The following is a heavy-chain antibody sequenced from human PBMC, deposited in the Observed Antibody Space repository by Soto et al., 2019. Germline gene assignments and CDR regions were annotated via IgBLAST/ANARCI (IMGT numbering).Heavy chain of an antibody. D-gene: IGHD3-10*01. CDR2: VAAYGGAT. V-gene: IGHV1-18*01. CDR1: ANILSSFT. Sequence: VQLVQSGTEMKKPGASVKLSCKASANILSSFTFSWVRQAPGQGLEWVGMVAAYGGATYYAQKFQGSVTATTDTSTTTVYMELSSLRSDDTAIYYCGANHGAANSARDWGQGTQVTVSS. J-gene: IGHJ4*02. CDR3: GANHGAANSARD.